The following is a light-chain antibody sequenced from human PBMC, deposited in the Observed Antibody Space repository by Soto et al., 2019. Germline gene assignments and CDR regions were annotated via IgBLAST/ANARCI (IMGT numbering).Light chain of an antibody. V-gene: IGLV3-1*01. CDR2: QDK. Sequence: SYELTQAPSVSVSPGQTASITCAGDKLGDKYVYWYQQKPGQSPVLVIHQDKKRPSGIPERFYGSNTGNTATLTISGTQAMDEADFYCQAWDRNTVAFGGGTKVTVL. CDR1: KLGDKY. CDR3: QAWDRNTVA. J-gene: IGLJ2*01.